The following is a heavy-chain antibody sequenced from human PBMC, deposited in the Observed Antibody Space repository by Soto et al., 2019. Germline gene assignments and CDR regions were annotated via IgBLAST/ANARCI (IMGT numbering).Heavy chain of an antibody. CDR2: IIPIFGTA. CDR1: GGTFSSYA. D-gene: IGHD3-22*01. J-gene: IGHJ4*02. V-gene: IGHV1-69*06. Sequence: QVQLVQSGAEVKKPGSSVRGSCKVSGGTFSSYAISWVRQALGQGLEWTGGIIPIFGTANYAQKFQGRVTITADKSTSTAYMELSSLRSEDTAVYYYARGGGDSSGYFYGQWGQGTLVTVSS. CDR3: ARGGGDSSGYFYGQ.